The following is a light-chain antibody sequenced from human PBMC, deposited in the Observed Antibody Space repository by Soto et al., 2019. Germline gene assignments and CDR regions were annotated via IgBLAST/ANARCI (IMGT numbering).Light chain of an antibody. CDR1: SGHSSYI. Sequence: QSVLTQSSSASASLGSSVKLTCTLSSGHSSYIIAWHQQQPGKAPRYLMNLEGSGSYNKGSGVPDRFSGSSSGADRYLTISHLQFEDEADYYCETWDSNTRVFGGGTQLTVL. J-gene: IGLJ3*02. CDR3: ETWDSNTRV. V-gene: IGLV4-60*02. CDR2: LEGSGSY.